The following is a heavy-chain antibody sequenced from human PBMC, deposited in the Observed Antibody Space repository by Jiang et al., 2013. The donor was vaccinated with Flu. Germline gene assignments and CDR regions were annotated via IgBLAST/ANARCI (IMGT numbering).Heavy chain of an antibody. CDR3: ASGNPSLGGPRGYSSGWYRADYYYYGMDV. V-gene: IGHV4-34*01. CDR2: INHSGST. Sequence: LLKPSETLSLTCAVYGGSFSGYYWSWIRQPPGKGLEWIGEINHSGSTNYNPSLKSRVTISVDTSKNQFSLKLSSVTAADTAVYYCASGNPSLGGPRGYSSGWYRADYYYYGMDVWGQGTTVTVSS. D-gene: IGHD6-19*01. J-gene: IGHJ6*02. CDR1: GGSFSGYY.